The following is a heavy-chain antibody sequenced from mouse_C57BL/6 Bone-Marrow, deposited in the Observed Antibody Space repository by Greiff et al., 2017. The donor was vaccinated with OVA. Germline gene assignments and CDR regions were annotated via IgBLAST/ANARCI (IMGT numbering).Heavy chain of an antibody. CDR2: INPRTGGT. CDR3: AIYGTAWFAY. CDR1: GYSFTGYY. J-gene: IGHJ3*01. V-gene: IGHV1-42*01. Sequence: VQLKESGPELVKPGASVKISCKASGYSFTGYYMNWVKQSPEKSLEWIGEINPRTGGTTYNQKFKAKATLTVDKSSSTAYMQLKSLTSEDSAVYYCAIYGTAWFAYWGQGTLVTVSA. D-gene: IGHD2-1*01.